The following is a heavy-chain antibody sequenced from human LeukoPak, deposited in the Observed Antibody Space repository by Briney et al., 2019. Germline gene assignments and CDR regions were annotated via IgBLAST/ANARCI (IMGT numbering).Heavy chain of an antibody. Sequence: AGGSLRLSCAASGFTFGSYSMDWVRQAPGKGLEWVASISSSSSYIFYGDSVKGRFTISRDNAKNSLFLQMNSLRVEDAAVYYCARDVVTPGGFDYWGQGTLVTVSS. J-gene: IGHJ4*02. CDR3: ARDVVTPGGFDY. D-gene: IGHD4-23*01. V-gene: IGHV3-21*06. CDR1: GFTFGSYS. CDR2: ISSSSSYI.